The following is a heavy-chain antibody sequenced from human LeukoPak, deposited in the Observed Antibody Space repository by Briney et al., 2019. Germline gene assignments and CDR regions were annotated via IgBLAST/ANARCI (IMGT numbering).Heavy chain of an antibody. CDR3: ARDTAAWELRGLFDY. D-gene: IGHD1-26*01. V-gene: IGHV1-46*01. Sequence: ASVKVSCKASGYTFTSYYMHWVRQAPGQGLEWMGIINPSGGSTSYAQKFQGRVTMTRDTSTSTVYMELSSLRSEDTAVYYCARDTAAWELRGLFDYWGQGTLVTVSS. CDR1: GYTFTSYY. J-gene: IGHJ4*02. CDR2: INPSGGST.